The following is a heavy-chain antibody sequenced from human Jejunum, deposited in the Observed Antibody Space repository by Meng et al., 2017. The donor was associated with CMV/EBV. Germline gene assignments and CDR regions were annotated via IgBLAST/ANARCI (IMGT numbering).Heavy chain of an antibody. D-gene: IGHD1-26*01. V-gene: IGHV3-23*01. CDR2: ITAAGAT. CDR1: GFTFSTYA. J-gene: IGHJ4*02. CDR3: TWEALAL. Sequence: LRLSWAASGFTFSTYAMNWGRQAPGKGLEWVAGITAAGATYYAGSVQGRFTVSRDNSKNTLYLEMSGLRADDTAIYFCTWEALALWGQGTMVTVSS.